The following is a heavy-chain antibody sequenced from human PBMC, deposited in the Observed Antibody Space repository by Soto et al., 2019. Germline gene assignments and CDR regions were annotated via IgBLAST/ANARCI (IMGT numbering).Heavy chain of an antibody. CDR3: ARVVGYCSSTSCYRRRFDY. CDR1: GGSFSGYY. V-gene: IGHV4-34*01. Sequence: PSETLSLTCAVYGGSFSGYYWGWIRQPPGKGLEWIGEINHSGSTNYNPSLKSRVTISVDTSKNQFSLKLSSVTAADTAVYYCARVVGYCSSTSCYRRRFDYWGQGTLVTVSS. D-gene: IGHD2-2*02. CDR2: INHSGST. J-gene: IGHJ4*02.